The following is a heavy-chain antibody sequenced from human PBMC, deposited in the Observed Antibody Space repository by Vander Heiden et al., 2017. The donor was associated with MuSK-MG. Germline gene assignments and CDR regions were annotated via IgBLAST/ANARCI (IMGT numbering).Heavy chain of an antibody. D-gene: IGHD1-1*01. CDR3: ARRGRSTTGTTSSYYYYGMDV. J-gene: IGHJ6*02. Sequence: QVQLVQSGAEVKKPGSSVKVSCKASGGTFSSYAISWGRQGPGQGLEWMGGIIPIFGTASYAQKFQGRVTMTADESTSTAYMELSSLRSEDTAVEYCARRGRSTTGTTSSYYYYGMDVWGQGTTVTVSS. CDR2: IIPIFGTA. CDR1: GGTFSSYA. V-gene: IGHV1-69*01.